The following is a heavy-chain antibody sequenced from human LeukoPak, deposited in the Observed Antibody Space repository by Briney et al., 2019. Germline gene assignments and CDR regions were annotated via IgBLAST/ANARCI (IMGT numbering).Heavy chain of an antibody. CDR3: ARGALMVFGGNYYYYMDV. Sequence: SETLSLTCTVSGGSISSYYWSWIRQPAGKGLEWIGRIYTSGSTNYNPSLKSRVTMSVDTSKNQFSLKLSSVTAADTAVYYCARGALMVFGGNYYYYMDVWGKGTTVTVSS. CDR1: GGSISSYY. CDR2: IYTSGST. J-gene: IGHJ6*03. V-gene: IGHV4-4*07. D-gene: IGHD2-8*01.